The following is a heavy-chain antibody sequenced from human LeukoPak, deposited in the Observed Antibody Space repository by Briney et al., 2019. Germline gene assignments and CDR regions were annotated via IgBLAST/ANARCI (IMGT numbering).Heavy chain of an antibody. CDR3: TTGGNYYEY. CDR2: IKSKTDGGTT. V-gene: IGHV3-15*01. Sequence: GGSLRLSCAASGFTFSGSAMHWVRQASGRGLEWVGRIKSKTDGGTTDYVAPVKGRFTISRDDSKNTLYLQMNSLKTEDTAVYYCTTGGNYYEYWGQGTLVTVSS. D-gene: IGHD1-26*01. J-gene: IGHJ4*02. CDR1: GFTFSGSA.